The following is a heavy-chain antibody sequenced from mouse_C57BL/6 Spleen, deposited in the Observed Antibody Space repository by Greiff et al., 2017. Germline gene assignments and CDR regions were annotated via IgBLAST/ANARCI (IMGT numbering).Heavy chain of an antibody. CDR3: VRARSLYFDY. V-gene: IGHV10-3*01. J-gene: IGHJ2*01. CDR1: GFTFNTYA. CDR2: IRSKSSNYAT. Sequence: EVQLVEPGGGLVQPKGSLKLSCASSGFTFNTYAMHWVRQAPGKGLEWVGRIRSKSSNYATYYADSVKDRLTISRDDSQSMLYLHMNTLKTEDTAMYYCVRARSLYFDYWGQGTTRTVSS.